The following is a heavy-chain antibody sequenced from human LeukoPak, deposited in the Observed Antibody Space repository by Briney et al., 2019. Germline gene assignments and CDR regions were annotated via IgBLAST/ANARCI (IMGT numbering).Heavy chain of an antibody. CDR2: INGDGSST. CDR3: ARVYCSSTSCYGLDWFDP. V-gene: IGHV3-74*01. J-gene: IGHJ5*02. CDR1: GFTFSTYW. Sequence: GGSLRLSCAASGFTFSTYWMHWVRQAPGKGLVWVSLINGDGSSTGYADSVKGRFTISRDNAKNTLYLQMNSLRAEDTAVYYCARVYCSSTSCYGLDWFDPWGQGTLVTVSS. D-gene: IGHD2-2*01.